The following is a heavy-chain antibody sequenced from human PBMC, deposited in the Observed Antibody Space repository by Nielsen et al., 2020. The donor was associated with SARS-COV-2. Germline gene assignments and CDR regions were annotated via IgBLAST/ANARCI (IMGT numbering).Heavy chain of an antibody. CDR1: GFTFSSTY. D-gene: IGHD6-6*01. Sequence: GGSLRLSCSASGFTFSSTYMDWVRQAPGQGLVWVSSISSSSSYIYYADSVKGRFTISRDNAKNSLYLQMNSLRAEDTAVYYCVKAGSIAARTFDYWGQGTLVTVSS. J-gene: IGHJ4*02. V-gene: IGHV3-21*01. CDR3: VKAGSIAARTFDY. CDR2: ISSSSSYI.